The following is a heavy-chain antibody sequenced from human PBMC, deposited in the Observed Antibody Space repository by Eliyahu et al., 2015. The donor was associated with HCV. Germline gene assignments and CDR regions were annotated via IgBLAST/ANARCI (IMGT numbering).Heavy chain of an antibody. CDR3: ARDPVMMTTPSGFDY. V-gene: IGHV4-59*01. J-gene: IGHJ4*02. CDR2: IYYSGXT. Sequence: QVQLQESGPGLVKPSETLSLICTVSGGSISNYYWSWIRQPPGKGLERIGYIYYSGXTNYNPSLKSRVTMSVDTSRNQFSLKLRSVTAADTAVYYCARDPVMMTTPSGFDYWGQGTLVSVSS. CDR1: GGSISNYY. D-gene: IGHD4-11*01.